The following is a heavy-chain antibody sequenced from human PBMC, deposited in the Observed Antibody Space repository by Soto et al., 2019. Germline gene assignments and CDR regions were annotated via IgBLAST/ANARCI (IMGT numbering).Heavy chain of an antibody. J-gene: IGHJ6*02. CDR1: GGSFSGYY. CDR2: INHSGST. D-gene: IGHD2-2*01. Sequence: QVQLQQWGAGLLKPSETLSLTCAVYGGSFSGYYWSWIRQPPGKGLEWIGEINHSGSTNYNPSLKSRVTISVDMSKNQFSLKLSSVTAADTAVYYCARGRKVVVPAARYYYYGMDVWGQGTTVTVSS. CDR3: ARGRKVVVPAARYYYYGMDV. V-gene: IGHV4-34*01.